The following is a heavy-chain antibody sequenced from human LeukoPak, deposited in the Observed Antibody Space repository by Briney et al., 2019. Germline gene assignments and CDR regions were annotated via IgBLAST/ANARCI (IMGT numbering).Heavy chain of an antibody. Sequence: SETLSLTCSVSGQSTTTYCWSWIRQSAAKGLEWMGRIDEDGSTTYSPSLRSRVTVSADTSKNQVSLKLKFVTAADTAVYFCARGYRSTTHCHFDSWGRGTLVTVSS. CDR2: IDEDGST. V-gene: IGHV4-4*07. CDR1: GQSTTTYC. D-gene: IGHD2-2*01. J-gene: IGHJ5*01. CDR3: ARGYRSTTHCHFDS.